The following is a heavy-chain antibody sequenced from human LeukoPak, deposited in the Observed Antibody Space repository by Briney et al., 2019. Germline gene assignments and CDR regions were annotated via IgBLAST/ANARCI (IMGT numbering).Heavy chain of an antibody. CDR1: GGSISSGGYY. CDR2: IYHSGST. D-gene: IGHD2-2*02. J-gene: IGHJ3*02. Sequence: SETLSLTCTVSGGSISSGGYYWSWIRQPPGKGLEWIGYIYHSGSTYYNPSLKSRVTISVDRSKNQFSLKLSSVTAADTAVYYCARSPTYCSSTSCYRTDAFDIWGQGTMVTVSS. V-gene: IGHV4-30-2*01. CDR3: ARSPTYCSSTSCYRTDAFDI.